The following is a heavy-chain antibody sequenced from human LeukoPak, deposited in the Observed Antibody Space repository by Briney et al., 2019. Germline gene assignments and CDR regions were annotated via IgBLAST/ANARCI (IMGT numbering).Heavy chain of an antibody. Sequence: GGSLRLSCAASGFTFSNYWMSWVGQAPGKGLEWVANIKQDGSVKYYVDSVKGRFTISRDNAKNFLQMNSLRVEDTAVCYCARIGYSSSSLDYWGQGTLVTVSS. CDR3: ARIGYSSSSLDY. J-gene: IGHJ4*02. CDR2: IKQDGSVK. D-gene: IGHD6-6*01. CDR1: GFTFSNYW. V-gene: IGHV3-7*01.